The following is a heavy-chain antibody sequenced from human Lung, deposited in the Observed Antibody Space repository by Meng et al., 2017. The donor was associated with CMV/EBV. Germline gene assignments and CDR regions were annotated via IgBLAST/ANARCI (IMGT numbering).Heavy chain of an antibody. CDR3: ARAASTWAYYFDY. V-gene: IGHV3-23*01. Sequence: AASGFTFKRDVMTWVRQAPGKGLEWASAISDRGGSTYDADSVKGRFTVSRDNSKSTLYLQMSSLSAEDTAVYYCARAASTWAYYFDYWGQGTLVTVSS. CDR2: ISDRGGST. J-gene: IGHJ4*02. D-gene: IGHD5/OR15-5a*01. CDR1: GFTFKRDV.